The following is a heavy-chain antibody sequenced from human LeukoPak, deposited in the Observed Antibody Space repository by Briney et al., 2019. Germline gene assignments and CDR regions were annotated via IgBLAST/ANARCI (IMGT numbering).Heavy chain of an antibody. J-gene: IGHJ4*02. CDR2: IGIDSGNT. CDR1: AFTFSSSW. Sequence: GGSLRLSCVASAFTFSSSWMSWVRQAPGKGLEWISYIGIDSGNTNYADSVKGRFTISGDKAKNSLYLQMNSLRVEDTAVYYCARDYKYAFDNWGQGTLVTVSS. CDR3: ARDYKYAFDN. D-gene: IGHD5-24*01. V-gene: IGHV3-48*01.